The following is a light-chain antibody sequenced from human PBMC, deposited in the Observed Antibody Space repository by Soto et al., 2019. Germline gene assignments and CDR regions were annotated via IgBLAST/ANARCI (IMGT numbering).Light chain of an antibody. J-gene: IGLJ1*01. Sequence: QSVLTQPASVSGSPGQSITISCTGTSSDVGGYNYVSWYQQHPGKAPKLMIYEVSNRPSGVSNRFSGSKSGNTASLTISGLQAEDEADYYCCSYTSSSTFWVFGTRTKGTVL. V-gene: IGLV2-14*01. CDR2: EVS. CDR3: CSYTSSSTFWV. CDR1: SSDVGGYNY.